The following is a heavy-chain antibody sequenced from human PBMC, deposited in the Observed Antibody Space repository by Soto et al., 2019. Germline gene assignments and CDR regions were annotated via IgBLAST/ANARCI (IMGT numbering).Heavy chain of an antibody. V-gene: IGHV4-39*01. CDR1: GGSISSSSYY. J-gene: IGHJ6*02. CDR2: IYYSGST. D-gene: IGHD4-17*01. CDR3: ASSLTTLGAMDV. Sequence: QLQLQESGPGLVKPSENLYLPCTVSGGSISSSSYYGGWMRQRPGRGLEWIGSIYYSGSTYYNPSVKSRVAMTVETCVNMSSQKLRSVTAADTAVYYCASSLTTLGAMDVWGQGTTVTVSS.